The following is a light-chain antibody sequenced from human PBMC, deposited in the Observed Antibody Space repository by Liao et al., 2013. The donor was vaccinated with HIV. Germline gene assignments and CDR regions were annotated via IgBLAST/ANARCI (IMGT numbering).Light chain of an antibody. CDR2: YDS. CDR3: QVWDSNSDHHVV. CDR1: KVGSKN. Sequence: SDDLTQPPSVSVSPGQTATITCSGEKVGSKNACWYQVKAGQAPEVVILYDSDRPSGIPERFSGSNSGNTATLTISRVEAGDEADYYCQVWDSNSDHHVVFGGGTKLTVL. J-gene: IGLJ2*01. V-gene: IGLV3-21*01.